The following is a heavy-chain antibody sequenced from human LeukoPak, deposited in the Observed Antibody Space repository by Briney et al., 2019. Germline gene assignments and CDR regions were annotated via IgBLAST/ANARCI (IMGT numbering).Heavy chain of an antibody. CDR3: ARDSNIAAPGY. D-gene: IGHD6-6*01. CDR2: INPNSGGT. V-gene: IGHV1-2*02. CDR1: GYTLTDYY. J-gene: IGHJ4*02. Sequence: ASVKVSCKASGYTLTDYYIHWVRQAPGQGLKWMGWINPNSGGTNYGQEFQGRVTMTRDTSISTAYMEVSRLRSDDTAVYYCARDSNIAAPGYWGQGTLVTVSS.